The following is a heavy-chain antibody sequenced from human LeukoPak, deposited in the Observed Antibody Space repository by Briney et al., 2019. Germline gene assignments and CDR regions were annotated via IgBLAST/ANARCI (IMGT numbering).Heavy chain of an antibody. Sequence: GGSLRLSCAASGFTFDDYAMHWVRQAPGKGLEWVSGISWNSGSIGYADSVKGRFTISRDNAKSSLYLQMNSLRAEDTALYYCAKGDYYDYWGQGTLVTVSS. CDR1: GFTFDDYA. J-gene: IGHJ4*02. V-gene: IGHV3-9*01. CDR2: ISWNSGSI. CDR3: AKGDYYDY.